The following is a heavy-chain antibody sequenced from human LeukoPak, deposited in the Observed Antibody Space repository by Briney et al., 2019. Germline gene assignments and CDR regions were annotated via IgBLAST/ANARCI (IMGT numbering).Heavy chain of an antibody. J-gene: IGHJ3*02. Sequence: SETLSLTCTVSGGSISSSSYYWGWIRQPPGKGLEWIGNIYYSGSTYYNPSLKSRVTISVDTSKNQFSLKLSSVTAADTAVYYCAREADTASNAFDIWGQGTMVTVSS. V-gene: IGHV4-39*02. CDR1: GGSISSSSYY. CDR3: AREADTASNAFDI. CDR2: IYYSGST. D-gene: IGHD5-18*01.